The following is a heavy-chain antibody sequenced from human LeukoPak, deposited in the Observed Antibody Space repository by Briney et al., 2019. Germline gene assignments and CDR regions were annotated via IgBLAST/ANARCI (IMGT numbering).Heavy chain of an antibody. Sequence: GGTLRLSCAASGFTFSSYGMSWVRQAPGKGLEWVANIKKDGSDKYSVDSVKGRFTISRDNAKTSLYLQMNSLRAEDTAVYYCARHLSGVTGYTYGRGIDYWGQGTLVTVSS. CDR3: ARHLSGVTGYTYGRGIDY. D-gene: IGHD5-18*01. J-gene: IGHJ4*02. CDR2: IKKDGSDK. V-gene: IGHV3-7*01. CDR1: GFTFSSYG.